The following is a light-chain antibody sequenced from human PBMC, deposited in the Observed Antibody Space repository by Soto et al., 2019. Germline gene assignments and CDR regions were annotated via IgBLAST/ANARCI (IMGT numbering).Light chain of an antibody. J-gene: IGKJ1*01. Sequence: EVVLTQSPATLYLSPGERATLSCRASQSVSRNLAWYQQKPGQAPRLLIYRASTRATGIPARFSGSGSGTDFSLSISSLQPEDFAVYYCQQRTDWHRTFGQGTTVEVK. CDR2: RAS. CDR3: QQRTDWHRT. CDR1: QSVSRN. V-gene: IGKV3-11*01.